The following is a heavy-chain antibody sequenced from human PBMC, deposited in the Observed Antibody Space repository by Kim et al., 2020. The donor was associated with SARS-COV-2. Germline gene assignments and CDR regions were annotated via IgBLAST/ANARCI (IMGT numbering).Heavy chain of an antibody. CDR2: IYYSGNT. J-gene: IGHJ4*02. CDR3: ARSRDYGGRFDS. Sequence: SETLSLTCSVSGGSISSNYWSWMRQPPGKGLGWVGYIYYSGNTYYNPSLKSRVTISIDTSKTQFSLKLTSVTAADTAMYYCARSRDYGGRFDSWGQGTLVTVSS. D-gene: IGHD4-17*01. CDR1: GGSISSNY. V-gene: IGHV4-59*01.